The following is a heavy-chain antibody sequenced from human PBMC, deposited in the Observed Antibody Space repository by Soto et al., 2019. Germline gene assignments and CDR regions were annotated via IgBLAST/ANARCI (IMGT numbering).Heavy chain of an antibody. J-gene: IGHJ5*02. V-gene: IGHV3-23*01. CDR2: ISGSGGST. CDR1: GFTFSSYA. CDR3: AKDRRSGGSHNWFDP. D-gene: IGHD2-15*01. Sequence: EVQLLESGGGLVQPGGSLRLSCAASGFTFSSYAMSWVRQAPGKVLEWVSAISGSGGSTYYADSVKGRFTISKDNSKNTLYLQMNSLRAEDTAVYYCAKDRRSGGSHNWFDPWGQGTLVTVSS.